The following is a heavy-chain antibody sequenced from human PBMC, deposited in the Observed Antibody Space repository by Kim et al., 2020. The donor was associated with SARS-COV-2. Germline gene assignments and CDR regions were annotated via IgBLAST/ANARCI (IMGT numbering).Heavy chain of an antibody. CDR2: ISAYNGNT. CDR3: ARDRVAGSMITFGGVIVIGY. D-gene: IGHD3-16*02. J-gene: IGHJ4*02. Sequence: ASVKVSCKASGYTFTSYGISWVRQAPGQGLEWMGWISAYNGNTNYAQKLQGRVTMTTDTSTSTAYMELRSLRSDDTAVYYCARDRVAGSMITFGGVIVIGYWGQGTLVTVSS. V-gene: IGHV1-18*01. CDR1: GYTFTSYG.